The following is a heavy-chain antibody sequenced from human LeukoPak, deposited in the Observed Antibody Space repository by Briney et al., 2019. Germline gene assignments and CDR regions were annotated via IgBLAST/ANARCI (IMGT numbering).Heavy chain of an antibody. J-gene: IGHJ4*02. D-gene: IGHD3-10*01. CDR3: AREFGLLWFGEPGGYFDY. CDR1: GFTFSSYA. V-gene: IGHV3-30*04. Sequence: GGSLRLSCAASGFTFSSYAMHWVRQAPGKGLERVAVISYDGSNKYYADSVKGRFTISRDNSNNSLYLQMNSLRAEDTAVYYCAREFGLLWFGEPGGYFDYWGQGTLVTVSS. CDR2: ISYDGSNK.